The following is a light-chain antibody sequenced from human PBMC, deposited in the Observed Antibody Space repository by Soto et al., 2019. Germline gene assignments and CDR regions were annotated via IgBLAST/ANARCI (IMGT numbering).Light chain of an antibody. CDR1: QSISSY. V-gene: IGKV1-39*01. CDR2: AAS. CDR3: QQANSFPLT. J-gene: IGKJ4*01. Sequence: DIQMTQSPFALSASVGDRVTITCRASQSISSYLNWYQQKPGKAPKLLIYAASSLQSGVPSRFSGSGSGTDFTLTISSLQPEDFATYYCQQANSFPLTFGGGTKAAIK.